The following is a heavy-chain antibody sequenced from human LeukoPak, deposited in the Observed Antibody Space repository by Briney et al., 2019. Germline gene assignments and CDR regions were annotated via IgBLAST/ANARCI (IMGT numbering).Heavy chain of an antibody. CDR3: ARDRGGHPNYYFDY. V-gene: IGHV4-30-4*08. D-gene: IGHD4/OR15-4a*01. J-gene: IGHJ4*02. CDR1: GGSISSGDYY. CDR2: IYYSGST. Sequence: SQTLSLTCTVSGGSISSGDYYWSWIRQPPGKGLEWIGYIYYSGSTYYNPSLKSRVTISVDTSKNQFSLKLSSVTAADTAVYYCARDRGGHPNYYFDYWGQGTLVTVSS.